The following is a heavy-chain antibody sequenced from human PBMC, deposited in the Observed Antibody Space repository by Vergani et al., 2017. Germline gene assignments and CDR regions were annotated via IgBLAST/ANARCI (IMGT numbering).Heavy chain of an antibody. CDR2: IYPGDSDT. Sequence: EVQLVQSGAEVKKPGESLKISCKGSGYSFTSYWIGWVRQMPGKGLEWMGIIYPGDSDTRYSPSFQGQVTVSADKSISTAYLQWSSLNASDTAMYYCATNEKYQLPSRTHYYMDLWGKGTTVTVSS. CDR1: GYSFTSYW. J-gene: IGHJ6*03. CDR3: ATNEKYQLPSRTHYYMDL. D-gene: IGHD2-2*01. V-gene: IGHV5-51*03.